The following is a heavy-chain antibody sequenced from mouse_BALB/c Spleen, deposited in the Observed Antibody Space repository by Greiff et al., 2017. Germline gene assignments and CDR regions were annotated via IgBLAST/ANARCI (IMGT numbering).Heavy chain of an antibody. Sequence: VQLQQSGAELVKPGASVKMSCTASGYTFTSYGMHWVKQRPGQGLEWIGEINPSNGCTKYNEKFKSKATLTVDKSSSTAYMRLSSLTSADSAVYYCARGDSSYEFEDWGEGTTVTVSS. CDR1: GYTFTSYG. V-gene: IGHV1S81*02. D-gene: IGHD1-1*01. CDR3: ARGDSSYEFED. J-gene: IGHJ1*01. CDR2: INPSNGCT.